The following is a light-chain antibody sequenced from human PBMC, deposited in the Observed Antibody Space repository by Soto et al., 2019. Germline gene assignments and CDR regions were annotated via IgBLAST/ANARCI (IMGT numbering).Light chain of an antibody. CDR2: KAS. Sequence: IQMTQSPSTLSASVGDRVTITCRASQSISSWLAWYQQKPGKAPKLLTYKASSLESGVPSRFSGSGSGTEFTLTISSLQPDDFATYYCQQYNSYPWTFGQGTKVDIK. CDR3: QQYNSYPWT. CDR1: QSISSW. J-gene: IGKJ1*01. V-gene: IGKV1-5*03.